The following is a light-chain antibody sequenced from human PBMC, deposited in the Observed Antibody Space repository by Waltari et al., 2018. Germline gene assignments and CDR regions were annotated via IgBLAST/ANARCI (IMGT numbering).Light chain of an antibody. CDR1: QGINIW. Sequence: DIQMTQSPSSLSASVGDRVTITCRASQGINIWLAWYQQKPGKAPKLLIYRASSLQSGVPSRFSGSGSGTDFTLTISSLQPEDFATYYCQQYDGAPPFTFGPGTKLDIK. J-gene: IGKJ3*01. CDR2: RAS. CDR3: QQYDGAPPFT. V-gene: IGKV1-12*01.